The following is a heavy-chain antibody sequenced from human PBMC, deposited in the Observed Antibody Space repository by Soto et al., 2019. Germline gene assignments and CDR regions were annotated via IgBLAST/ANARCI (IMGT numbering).Heavy chain of an antibody. CDR1: GFMFNYYA. D-gene: IGHD2-2*01. CDR2: ISSSGDRT. Sequence: EVQLLESGGGLVQPGGSLGLSCAASGFMFNYYAMSWVRQAPGKGLEWVSVISSSGDRTYYADSVKGRFTISRDDSKNTLYLQLNSLRAEDTAVYYCAKERTDHLLCGFFDYWGQGTLVTVSS. V-gene: IGHV3-23*01. CDR3: AKERTDHLLCGFFDY. J-gene: IGHJ4*02.